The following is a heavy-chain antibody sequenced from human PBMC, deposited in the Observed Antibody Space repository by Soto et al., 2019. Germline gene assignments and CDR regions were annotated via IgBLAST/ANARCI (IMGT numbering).Heavy chain of an antibody. J-gene: IGHJ4*02. CDR2: IKQDASEK. CDR1: GFTFSRYW. Sequence: PGGSLRLSCAASGFTFSRYWMTWVRQAPGKGLEWVANIKQDASEKYYVDSVKGRFTISRDNAKNSLYLQMNSLRAEDTAVYYCARDRYCSGGSCYWDFDYWGQGTLVTVSS. D-gene: IGHD2-15*01. V-gene: IGHV3-7*01. CDR3: ARDRYCSGGSCYWDFDY.